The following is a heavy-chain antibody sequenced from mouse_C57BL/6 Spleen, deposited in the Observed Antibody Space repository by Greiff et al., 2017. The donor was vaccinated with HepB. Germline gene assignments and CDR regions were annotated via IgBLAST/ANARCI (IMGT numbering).Heavy chain of an antibody. J-gene: IGHJ4*01. CDR2: ISSGGDYI. D-gene: IGHD1-1*01. Sequence: EVKLVESGEGLVKPGGSLKLSCAASGFTFSSYAMSWVRQTPEKRLEWVAYISSGGDYIYYADTVKGRFTITRDNARNTLYLHMSSLKSEDTAMYYGTRGDGRIPYYYAMDYWGQGTSVTVSS. V-gene: IGHV5-9-1*02. CDR1: GFTFSSYA. CDR3: TRGDGRIPYYYAMDY.